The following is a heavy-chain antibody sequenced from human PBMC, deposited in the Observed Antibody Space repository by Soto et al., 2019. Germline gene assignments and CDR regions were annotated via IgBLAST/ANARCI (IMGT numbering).Heavy chain of an antibody. V-gene: IGHV4-59*01. CDR2: IYYSGST. J-gene: IGHJ4*02. Sequence: SETLSLTCTVSGGSISSYYWSWIRQPPGKGLEWIGYIYYSGSTNYNPSLKSRVTISVDTSKNQFSLKLSSVTAADTAVYYCARGAYSYYDFWSGYYDYWGQGTLVTVSS. D-gene: IGHD3-3*01. CDR3: ARGAYSYYDFWSGYYDY. CDR1: GGSISSYY.